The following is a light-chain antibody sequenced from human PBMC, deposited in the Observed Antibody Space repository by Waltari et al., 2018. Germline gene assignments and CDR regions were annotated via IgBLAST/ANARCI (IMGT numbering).Light chain of an antibody. CDR3: QTWDSRTAI. Sequence: SYELTQPPSLSVSPGQTARTTCSGDKLEDHFASWYKQRPGQSPTLVLYQDTKRPSGIPERFSGSNSGNTATLTIRWTQALDEADYYCQTWDSRTAIFGTGTKVTVV. CDR2: QDT. J-gene: IGLJ1*01. V-gene: IGLV3-1*01. CDR1: KLEDHF.